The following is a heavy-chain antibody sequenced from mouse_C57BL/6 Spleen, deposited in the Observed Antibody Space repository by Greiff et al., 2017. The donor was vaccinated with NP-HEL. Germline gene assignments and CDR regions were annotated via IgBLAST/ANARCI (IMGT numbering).Heavy chain of an antibody. CDR2: IHPNSGST. CDR3: ARSLYGSSYPDY. J-gene: IGHJ2*01. D-gene: IGHD1-1*01. Sequence: QVQLQQPGAELVKPGASVKLSCKASGYTFTSYWMHWVKQRPGQGLEWIGMIHPNSGSTNYNEKFKSKAKLTVDKSSSTAYMQLSSLPSEDSAVYYCARSLYGSSYPDYWGQGTTLTVSS. CDR1: GYTFTSYW. V-gene: IGHV1-64*01.